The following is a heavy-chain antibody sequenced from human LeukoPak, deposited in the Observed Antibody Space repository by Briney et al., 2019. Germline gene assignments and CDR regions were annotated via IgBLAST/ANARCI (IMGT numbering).Heavy chain of an antibody. J-gene: IGHJ4*02. CDR2: IYSGGST. CDR1: GGSISSSSYY. Sequence: ETLSLTCTVSGGSISSSSYYMSWVRQAPGKGLEWVSVIYSGGSTYYADSVKGRFTISRDNSKNTLYLQMNSLRAEDTAVYYCARDRRGVGYCSSTSCPYYFDYWGQGTLVTVSS. V-gene: IGHV3-66*01. CDR3: ARDRRGVGYCSSTSCPYYFDY. D-gene: IGHD2-2*01.